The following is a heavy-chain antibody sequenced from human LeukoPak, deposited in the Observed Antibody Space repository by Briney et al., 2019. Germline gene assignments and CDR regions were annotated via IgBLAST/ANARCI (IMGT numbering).Heavy chain of an antibody. Sequence: GGPLRLSCAASGFTFSDYEMNWVRQAPGKGLEWILHISTSGSIIHYADSVKGRFTISRDNAKNSLYLQMNSLRAEDTALYFCARDATTEPGTVYMDVWGKGTTVTISS. J-gene: IGHJ6*03. D-gene: IGHD6-13*01. V-gene: IGHV3-48*03. CDR3: ARDATTEPGTVYMDV. CDR2: ISTSGSII. CDR1: GFTFSDYE.